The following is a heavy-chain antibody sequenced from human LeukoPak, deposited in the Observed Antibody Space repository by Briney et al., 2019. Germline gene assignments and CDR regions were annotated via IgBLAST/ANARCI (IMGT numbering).Heavy chain of an antibody. Sequence: GGSLRLSCAASGFTFSSYAMTWVRQAPGKGLECVSAISGSGADTYYADSVKGRFTISRDNSEITVYLQMNSLRAEDTAVYYCAKPHYSGSGSYSREDYWGQGTLVTVSS. CDR2: ISGSGADT. CDR1: GFTFSSYA. V-gene: IGHV3-23*01. J-gene: IGHJ4*02. D-gene: IGHD3-10*01. CDR3: AKPHYSGSGSYSREDY.